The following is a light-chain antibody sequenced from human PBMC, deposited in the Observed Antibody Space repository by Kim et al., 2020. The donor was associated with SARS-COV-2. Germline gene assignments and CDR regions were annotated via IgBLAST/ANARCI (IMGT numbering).Light chain of an antibody. J-gene: IGLJ2*01. CDR2: DVT. CDR1: RSDVGGYNY. V-gene: IGLV2-11*01. Sequence: PGQSVIISCTGTRSDVGGYNYVSWYQQHPGNAPKLMIYDVTKRPSGVPDRFSGSKSGNTASLTISGLQAEDEADYYCCSYAGNYVIIGGGTQLTVL. CDR3: CSYAGNYVI.